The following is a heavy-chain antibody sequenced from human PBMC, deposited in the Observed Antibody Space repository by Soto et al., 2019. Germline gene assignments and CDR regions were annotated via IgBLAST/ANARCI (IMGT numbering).Heavy chain of an antibody. Sequence: ASVKVSCKASGYTFTSYDINWVRQATGQGLEWMGWMNPNSGNTGYAQKFQGRVTMTRSTSISTACMELSSLRSEDTAVYYCARRLGFGSHPYYFDYWGQGTLVTVSS. CDR2: MNPNSGNT. CDR3: ARRLGFGSHPYYFDY. CDR1: GYTFTSYD. V-gene: IGHV1-8*01. D-gene: IGHD6-19*01. J-gene: IGHJ4*02.